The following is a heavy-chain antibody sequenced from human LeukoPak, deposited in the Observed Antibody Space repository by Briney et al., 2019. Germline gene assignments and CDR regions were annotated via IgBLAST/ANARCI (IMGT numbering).Heavy chain of an antibody. D-gene: IGHD3-22*01. CDR1: GGSISSYY. V-gene: IGHV4-59*01. J-gene: IGHJ3*02. CDR3: AGASLYYDSSGQRTLDI. CDR2: ISNSGGT. Sequence: PSETLSLTCTVSGGSISSYYWNWIRQPPGKGLEWIGYISNSGGTNYSPSLKSRVTTSVDTTKNQFSLKMTSVTAADTAIYYCAGASLYYDSSGQRTLDIWGQGTMVTVSS.